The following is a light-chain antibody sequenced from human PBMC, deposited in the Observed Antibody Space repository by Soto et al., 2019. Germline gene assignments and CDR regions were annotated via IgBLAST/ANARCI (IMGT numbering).Light chain of an antibody. CDR3: QQTYNTPWT. CDR2: AAS. Sequence: DIQMTQSPSSLSASVGDRVTITCRASQSISSYLNWYQQNPGKAPKLLIYAASNLQSGVPSRFSGSGSGTDFPLTISSLQPEDFADYYCQQTYNTPWTFGQGTKVEIK. CDR1: QSISSY. J-gene: IGKJ1*01. V-gene: IGKV1-39*01.